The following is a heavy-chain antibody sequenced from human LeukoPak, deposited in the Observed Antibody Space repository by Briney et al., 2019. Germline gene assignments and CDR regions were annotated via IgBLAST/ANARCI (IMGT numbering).Heavy chain of an antibody. V-gene: IGHV4-59*12. CDR3: ARGRIAAAGKIDY. CDR2: IYYSGTT. Sequence: SETLSLTCTVSGGSISSYYWSWIRQPPGKGLEWIGYIYYSGTTNYNPSLKSRVTISVDTSKNQFSLKLSSVTAADTAVYYCARGRIAAAGKIDYWGQGTLVTVSS. J-gene: IGHJ4*02. CDR1: GGSISSYY. D-gene: IGHD6-13*01.